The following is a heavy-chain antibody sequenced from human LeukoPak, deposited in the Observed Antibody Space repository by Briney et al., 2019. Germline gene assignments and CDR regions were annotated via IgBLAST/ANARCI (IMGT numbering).Heavy chain of an antibody. CDR2: INHSGST. Sequence: PSETLSLTCAVYGGSFSGYYWSWIRQPPGKGLEWIGEINHSGSTNYNPSLKSRVTTSVDTSKNQFSLKLSSVTAADTAVYYCARERYSSSYYYWFDPWGQGTPVTVSS. J-gene: IGHJ5*02. V-gene: IGHV4-34*01. CDR1: GGSFSGYY. CDR3: ARERYSSSYYYWFDP. D-gene: IGHD6-6*01.